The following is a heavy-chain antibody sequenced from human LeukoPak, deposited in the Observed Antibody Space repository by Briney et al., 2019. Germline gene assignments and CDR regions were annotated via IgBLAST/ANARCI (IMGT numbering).Heavy chain of an antibody. Sequence: SETLSLTCTVSGGSVSSGSYYWSWIRQPPGKGLEWIGYIYYSGSTNYNPSLKSRVTISVDTSKNQFSLKLSTVTAADTAVYYCARDPPYYYDSSGYFGAFDIWGQGTMVTVSS. D-gene: IGHD3-22*01. CDR2: IYYSGST. CDR3: ARDPPYYYDSSGYFGAFDI. V-gene: IGHV4-61*01. CDR1: GGSVSSGSYY. J-gene: IGHJ3*02.